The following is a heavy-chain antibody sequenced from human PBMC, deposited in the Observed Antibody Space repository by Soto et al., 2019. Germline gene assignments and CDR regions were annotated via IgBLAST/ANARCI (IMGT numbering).Heavy chain of an antibody. CDR1: GGSISSGGYY. CDR3: AREVEDRGDWLLYPTMHYYYYMDV. Sequence: SETLSLTCTVSGGSISSGGYYWSWIRQHPGKGLEWIGYIYYSGSTYYNPSLKSRVTISVDTSKNQFSLKLSSVTAADTAVYYCAREVEDRGDWLLYPTMHYYYYMDVWGKGTTVTVSS. D-gene: IGHD3-9*01. V-gene: IGHV4-31*03. CDR2: IYYSGST. J-gene: IGHJ6*03.